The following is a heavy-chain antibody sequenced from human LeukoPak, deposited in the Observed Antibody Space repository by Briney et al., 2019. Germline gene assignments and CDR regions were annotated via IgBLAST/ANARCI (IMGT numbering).Heavy chain of an antibody. D-gene: IGHD1-7*01. CDR1: GDSISSSDYY. CDR2: IYYSGST. J-gene: IGHJ6*02. Sequence: SQTLSLTCTVSGDSISSSDYYWSWIRQPPGEGLEWIGYIYYSGSTYYNPSLKSRVTISVDTSKNQFSLKLGSVTAADTAVYYCARVGTGRNYNNYGMDVWGQGTTVTVSS. V-gene: IGHV4-30-4*01. CDR3: ARVGTGRNYNNYGMDV.